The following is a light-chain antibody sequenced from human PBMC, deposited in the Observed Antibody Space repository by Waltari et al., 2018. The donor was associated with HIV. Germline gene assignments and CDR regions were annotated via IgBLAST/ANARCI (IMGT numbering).Light chain of an antibody. CDR2: DAS. CDR3: QQRSNSPRT. J-gene: IGKJ1*01. V-gene: IGKV3-11*01. Sequence: EIVLTQFPATLSLSPGERATLSCRASQSVSSYLAGYQQKPGQAPRLLIYDASNRATGIPARFSGSGSGTDFTLTISSLEPEDFAVYYCQQRSNSPRTFGQGTKVEFK. CDR1: QSVSSY.